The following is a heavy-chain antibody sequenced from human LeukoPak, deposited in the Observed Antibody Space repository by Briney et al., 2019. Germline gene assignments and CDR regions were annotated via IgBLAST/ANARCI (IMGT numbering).Heavy chain of an antibody. CDR1: GGSISSYY. CDR2: IYTSGST. V-gene: IGHV4-4*07. J-gene: IGHJ4*02. D-gene: IGHD3-10*01. CDR3: ARQPPKWMVRGVIKGYFDY. Sequence: SETLSLTCTVSGGSISSYYWSWIRQPAGKGLEWIGRIYTSGSTNYNPSLKSRVTMSVDTSKNQFSLKLSSVTAADTAVYYCARQPPKWMVRGVIKGYFDYWGQGTLVTVSS.